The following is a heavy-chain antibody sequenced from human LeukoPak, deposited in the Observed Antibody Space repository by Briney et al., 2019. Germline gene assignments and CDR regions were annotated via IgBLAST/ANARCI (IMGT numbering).Heavy chain of an antibody. V-gene: IGHV3-7*01. Sequence: GSLRLSCAASGFTFSSYWMSWVRQAPGKGLEWVANIKQDGSEKYYVDSVKGRFTISRDNAKNSLYLQINSLRAEDTAVYYCARTTGRWLQYHFDYWGQGTLVTVSS. CDR3: ARTTGRWLQYHFDY. D-gene: IGHD5-24*01. CDR1: GFTFSSYW. J-gene: IGHJ4*02. CDR2: IKQDGSEK.